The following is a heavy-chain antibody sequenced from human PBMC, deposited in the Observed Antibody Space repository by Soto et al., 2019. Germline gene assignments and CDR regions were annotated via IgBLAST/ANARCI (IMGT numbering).Heavy chain of an antibody. D-gene: IGHD3-9*01. J-gene: IGHJ4*02. CDR3: ARDADWAFGY. CDR2: IFVTSTPI. CDR1: GFSFSSYS. Sequence: EVQLVESGGGLVQPGGSLRLSCVASGFSFSSYSVVWVRQAPGKGLEWISYIFVTSTPIYYADSVKGRFTVSRDNTQNSLFLLMNSLRAEDTAIYYCARDADWAFGYWGQGTLVTVPS. V-gene: IGHV3-48*04.